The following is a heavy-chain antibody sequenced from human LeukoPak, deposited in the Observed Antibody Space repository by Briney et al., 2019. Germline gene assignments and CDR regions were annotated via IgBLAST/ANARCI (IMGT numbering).Heavy chain of an antibody. CDR3: AYWGYSSSWSRGDFDY. J-gene: IGHJ4*02. V-gene: IGHV3-48*03. D-gene: IGHD6-13*01. CDR1: GFTFSSYE. Sequence: GGSLRLSCAASGFTFSSYEMNWVRQAPGKGLEWVSYISSSGSTIYYADSVKGRFTISRDNAKNSLYLQMNSLRAEDTAVYYCAYWGYSSSWSRGDFDYWGQGTLVTVSS. CDR2: ISSSGSTI.